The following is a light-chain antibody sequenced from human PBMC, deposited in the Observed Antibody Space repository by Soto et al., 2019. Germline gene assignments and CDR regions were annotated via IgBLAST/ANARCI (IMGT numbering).Light chain of an antibody. V-gene: IGKV3-20*01. Sequence: ETVLTQSPGTLSLSPGERATLSCRASQSVSANNLAWYQQKAGQAPRLLIYSASSRATGIPDRFSGSGSGTDFTLTISRLEPEDSAVYYCQQYGSSPTWTFGQGTKVDIK. CDR2: SAS. CDR3: QQYGSSPTWT. CDR1: QSVSANN. J-gene: IGKJ1*01.